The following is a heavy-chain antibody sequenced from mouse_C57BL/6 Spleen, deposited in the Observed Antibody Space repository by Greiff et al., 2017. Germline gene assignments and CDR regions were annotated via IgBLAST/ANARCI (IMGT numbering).Heavy chain of an antibody. Sequence: EVQGVESGGGLVKPGGSLKLSCAASGFTFSSYAMSWVRQTPETRLEWVATISDGGSYTYSPDNVKGRFTISRDNAKNNLYLQMGHLKSEDTAMYYCARDREDYDYFDYWGQGTTLTVSS. CDR2: ISDGGSYT. CDR3: ARDREDYDYFDY. D-gene: IGHD2-4*01. J-gene: IGHJ2*01. CDR1: GFTFSSYA. V-gene: IGHV5-4*01.